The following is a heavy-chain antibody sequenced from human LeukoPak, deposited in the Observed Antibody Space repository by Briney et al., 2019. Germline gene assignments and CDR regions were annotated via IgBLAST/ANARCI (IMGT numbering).Heavy chain of an antibody. CDR2: ISDSGGST. CDR3: AKGISPLDY. D-gene: IGHD2-15*01. CDR1: GLTFSTYA. J-gene: IGHJ4*02. V-gene: IGHV3-23*01. Sequence: GGSLRLSCTASGLTFSTYAMSWARQAPGKGLKWVSGISDSGGSTYYADSVKGRFTISRDNSKNTLFLQMSSLRAEDTAVYYCAKGISPLDYWGQGTLVTVSS.